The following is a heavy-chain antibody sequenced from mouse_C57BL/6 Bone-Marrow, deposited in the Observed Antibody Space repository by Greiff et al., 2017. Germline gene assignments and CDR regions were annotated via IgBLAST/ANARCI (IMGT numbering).Heavy chain of an antibody. D-gene: IGHD2-9*01. Sequence: QVQLQQPGAELVKPGASVKLSCKASGYTFTSYWMHWVKQRPGQGLEWIGMIHPNSGSTNYNEKFKSKATLTVDKSSSTAYMQLSSLTSEGSAVYDCAVPYYGYGGVAIDYWGQGTSVTVSS. V-gene: IGHV1-64*01. CDR3: AVPYYGYGGVAIDY. CDR2: IHPNSGST. CDR1: GYTFTSYW. J-gene: IGHJ4*01.